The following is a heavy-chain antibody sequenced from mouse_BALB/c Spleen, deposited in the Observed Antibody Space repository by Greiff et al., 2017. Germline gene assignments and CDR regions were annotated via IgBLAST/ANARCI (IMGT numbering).Heavy chain of an antibody. D-gene: IGHD1-1*01. Sequence: EVQGVESGPDLVKPSQSLSLTCTVTGYSITSGYIWHWIRQFPGNLLEWMGYIHYSGSTNYNPSLKSRISITRDTSKNQFFLQLNSVTTEDTATYYCARTGSSFSWYFDVWGAGTTVTVSS. CDR2: IHYSGST. V-gene: IGHV3-1*02. CDR3: ARTGSSFSWYFDV. CDR1: GYSITSGYI. J-gene: IGHJ1*01.